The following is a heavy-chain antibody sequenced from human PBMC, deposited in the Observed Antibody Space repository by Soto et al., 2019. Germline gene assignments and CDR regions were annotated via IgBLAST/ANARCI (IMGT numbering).Heavy chain of an antibody. V-gene: IGHV3-23*01. D-gene: IGHD2-2*01. CDR3: VTDGDSISSNKPLDY. Sequence: GGSLRLSCAASGFTFTTYAMCWVRQAPGKGLEWVSSISVSGDRTFYADSVKGRFTISRDNRRNTLHLQMNSLRAEDTAVYYCVTDGDSISSNKPLDYWGQGTLVTVSS. J-gene: IGHJ4*02. CDR1: GFTFTTYA. CDR2: ISVSGDRT.